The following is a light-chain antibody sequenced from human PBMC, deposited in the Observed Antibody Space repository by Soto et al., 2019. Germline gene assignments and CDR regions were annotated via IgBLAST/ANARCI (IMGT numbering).Light chain of an antibody. J-gene: IGLJ2*01. Sequence: QSALTQPASVSGSPGQSITISCTGTSSDVGGYNYVSWYQQHPGKAPKLMIYEVSNRPSGVSNRFSGPKSGNTASLTISGLQAEDEADYYCSSYTSSSTVVFGGGTKLTV. CDR1: SSDVGGYNY. V-gene: IGLV2-14*01. CDR3: SSYTSSSTVV. CDR2: EVS.